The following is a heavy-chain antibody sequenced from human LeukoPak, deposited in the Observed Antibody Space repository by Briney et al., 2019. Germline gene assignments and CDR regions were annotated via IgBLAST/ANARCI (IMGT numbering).Heavy chain of an antibody. J-gene: IGHJ4*02. CDR2: IYYSGST. V-gene: IGHV4-39*01. D-gene: IGHD3-10*01. CDR3: AAQRRTYYYGSGSYYSPYYFDY. CDR1: GGSISSSSYY. Sequence: PSETLSLTCIVSGGSISSSSYYWGWIRQPPGKGLEWIGSIYYSGSTYFNPSLKSRVTLSVDTSKNQFSLKLSSVTAADTAVYYCAAQRRTYYYGSGSYYSPYYFDYWGQGTLVTVSS.